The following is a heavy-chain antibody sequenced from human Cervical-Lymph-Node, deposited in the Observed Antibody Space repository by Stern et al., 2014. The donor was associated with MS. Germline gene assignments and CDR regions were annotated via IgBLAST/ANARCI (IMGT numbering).Heavy chain of an antibody. CDR2: IVPLFGKP. Sequence: QVQLGQSGAEVKKPGSSVKVSCKASGGTFSNYATSWVRQAPGQGLEWMGGIVPLFGKPNYAQKFQGRVTITADESTSTAYMDLSSLRSEDTAVYYCASPLTATSVPFGYYGMDVWGQGTTVTVSA. CDR1: GGTFSNYA. J-gene: IGHJ6*01. V-gene: IGHV1-69*01. CDR3: ASPLTATSVPFGYYGMDV. D-gene: IGHD4-17*01.